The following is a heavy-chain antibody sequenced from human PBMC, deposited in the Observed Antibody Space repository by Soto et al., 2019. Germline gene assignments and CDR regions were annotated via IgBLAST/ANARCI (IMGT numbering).Heavy chain of an antibody. CDR1: GFTFSSYG. J-gene: IGHJ6*02. V-gene: IGHV3-33*01. CDR3: ARASCSSTSCYALDYYYYGMDV. Sequence: QVRLVESGGGVVQPGRSLRLSCAASGFTFSSYGMHWVRQAPGKGLEWVAVIWHDGSKKYYADSVKGRFTISRDNSKTTLYLQMNSLRAEDTAVYYCARASCSSTSCYALDYYYYGMDVWGQGTTVTVSS. D-gene: IGHD2-2*01. CDR2: IWHDGSKK.